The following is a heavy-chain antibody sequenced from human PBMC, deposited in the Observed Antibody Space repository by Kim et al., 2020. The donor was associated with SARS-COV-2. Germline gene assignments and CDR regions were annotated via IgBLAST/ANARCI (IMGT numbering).Heavy chain of an antibody. CDR3: ATDYLGEIQYQYYGMDV. CDR1: GFTFSSYG. D-gene: IGHD3-10*01. V-gene: IGHV3-33*05. J-gene: IGHJ6*02. CDR2: ISYDGSNK. Sequence: GGSLRLSCAASGFTFSSYGIHWVRQAPGKGLEWVAVISYDGSNKHNADSVKGRFTISRDNSKNTLYLHMNRLRAEDTAIYYCATDYLGEIQYQYYGMDVWGQGTTVTVSS.